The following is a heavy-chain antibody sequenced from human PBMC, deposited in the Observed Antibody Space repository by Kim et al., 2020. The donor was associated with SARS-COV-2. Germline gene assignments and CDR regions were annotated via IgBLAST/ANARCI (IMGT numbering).Heavy chain of an antibody. CDR1: GGSISSDY. CDR3: SWGRVITNFGVVSYHYHM. V-gene: IGHV4-59*01. CDR2: IYNNGST. J-gene: IGHJ6*03. D-gene: IGHD3-3*01. Sequence: SETLSLTCTVSGGSISSDYWCWSRQRPGQGLELVGYIYNNGSTNYNSTLTLRSPITIEMAKTKYSLTLSPVTAAAAAVDFCSWGRVITNFGVVSYHYHM.